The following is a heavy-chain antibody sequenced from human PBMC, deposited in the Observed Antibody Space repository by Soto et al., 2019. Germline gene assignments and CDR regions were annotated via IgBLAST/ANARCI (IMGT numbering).Heavy chain of an antibody. J-gene: IGHJ4*02. CDR2: ISGSGGST. CDR3: AKAGEIRYLFVLDD. CDR1: GFTFSSYA. D-gene: IGHD3-10*01. Sequence: PGGSLRLSCAASGFTFSSYAMSWVRQAPGKGLEWVSAISGSGGSTYYADSVKGRFTISRDNPKNTLYLQMNSLRAEDTAVYYCAKAGEIRYLFVLDDWGQGTLVTVSS. V-gene: IGHV3-23*01.